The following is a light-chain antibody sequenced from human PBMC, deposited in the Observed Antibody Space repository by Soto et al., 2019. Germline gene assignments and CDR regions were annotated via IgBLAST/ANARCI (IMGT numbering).Light chain of an antibody. CDR1: QTVIRNY. V-gene: IGKV3-20*01. J-gene: IGKJ1*01. Sequence: IVFTQSPGSLSLSPGERATLSCRASQTVIRNYLAWHQQKPGQTPRLLVYGASSRATGIPDRFSGSGSGTDFTLTIDRLEPEDFAMYYCQQYSDSPPTFGQGTKVDIK. CDR3: QQYSDSPPT. CDR2: GAS.